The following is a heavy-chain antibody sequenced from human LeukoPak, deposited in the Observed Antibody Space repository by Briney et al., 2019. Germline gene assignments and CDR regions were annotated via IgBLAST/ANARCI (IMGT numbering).Heavy chain of an antibody. V-gene: IGHV1-18*01. CDR3: ARSSGSYLQTLLDY. D-gene: IGHD1-26*01. Sequence: GASVKVSCKASGYTFTSYGIGWVRQAPGQGLEWMGWISAYNGNTNYAQKLQGRVTMTTDTSTSTAYMELGSLRSDDTAVYYCARSSGSYLQTLLDYWGQGTLVTVSS. CDR1: GYTFTSYG. J-gene: IGHJ4*02. CDR2: ISAYNGNT.